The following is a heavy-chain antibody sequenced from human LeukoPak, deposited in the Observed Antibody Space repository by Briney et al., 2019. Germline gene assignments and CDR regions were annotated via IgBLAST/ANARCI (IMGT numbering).Heavy chain of an antibody. D-gene: IGHD3-10*02. J-gene: IGHJ6*04. Sequence: SLRLSCAASGFTFSSYGMHCVRHAPGKGLEWVSGISWNSGSIGYADSVKGRFTISRDNAKNSLYLQMNSLRAEDTAVYYCAELGITMIGGVWGKGTTVTVSS. CDR2: ISWNSGSI. CDR1: GFTFSSYG. CDR3: AELGITMIGGV. V-gene: IGHV3-9*01.